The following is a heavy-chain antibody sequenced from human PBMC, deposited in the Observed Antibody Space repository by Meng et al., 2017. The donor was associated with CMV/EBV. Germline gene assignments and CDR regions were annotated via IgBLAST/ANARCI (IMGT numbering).Heavy chain of an antibody. CDR1: SLRGYN. J-gene: IGHJ4*02. D-gene: IGHD2-2*01. CDR2: INPSGST. CDR3: ARGWGADIVVVPAAQKIFDY. Sequence: SLRGYNGSWVRRPPGKGLVWIWEINPSGSTNYNPSLKNRVTISVDTSKNQFSLKLSSVTAADTAVYYCARGWGADIVVVPAAQKIFDYWGQGTLVTVSS. V-gene: IGHV4-34*01.